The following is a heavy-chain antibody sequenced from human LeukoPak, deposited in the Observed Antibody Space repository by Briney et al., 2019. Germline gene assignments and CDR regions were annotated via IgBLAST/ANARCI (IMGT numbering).Heavy chain of an antibody. CDR1: GGSISSYY. J-gene: IGHJ4*02. V-gene: IGHV4-4*07. Sequence: SETLSLTCTVSGGSISSYYWSWIRQPPGRGLEWIGRIYTSGSTNYNPSLKSRVTMSVDTSKNQFSLKLSSVTAADTAVYYCARTPPVAAAGTSYDYWGQGTLVTVSS. CDR3: ARTPPVAAAGTSYDY. CDR2: IYTSGST. D-gene: IGHD6-13*01.